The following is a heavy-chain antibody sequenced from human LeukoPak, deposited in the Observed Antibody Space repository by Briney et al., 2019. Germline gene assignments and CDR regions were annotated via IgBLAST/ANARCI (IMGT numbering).Heavy chain of an antibody. Sequence: ASLKVSCKALGYTFTDHYFHSLPEAPGQGLEWMGWIHPGRGDTNYAQKFQSRVSLTRDTSISTAYMELSRLTPGDTAVYYCAREHNWGPDYWGQGTLVSVSS. CDR1: GYTFTDHY. D-gene: IGHD7-27*01. CDR2: IHPGRGDT. CDR3: AREHNWGPDY. V-gene: IGHV1-2*02. J-gene: IGHJ4*02.